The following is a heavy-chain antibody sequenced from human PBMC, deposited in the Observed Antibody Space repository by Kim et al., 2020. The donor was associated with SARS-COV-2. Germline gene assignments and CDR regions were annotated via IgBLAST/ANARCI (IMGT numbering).Heavy chain of an antibody. CDR1: GFTFSSYA. CDR2: ISGSGGST. CDR3: AKEMYYYDSSGYYSPYYYGMDV. J-gene: IGHJ6*02. D-gene: IGHD3-22*01. V-gene: IGHV3-23*01. Sequence: GGSLRLSCAASGFTFSSYAMSWVRQAPGKGLEWVSAISGSGGSTYYADSVKGRFTISRDNSKNTLYLQMNSLRAEDTAVYYCAKEMYYYDSSGYYSPYYYGMDVWGQGTTVTVSS.